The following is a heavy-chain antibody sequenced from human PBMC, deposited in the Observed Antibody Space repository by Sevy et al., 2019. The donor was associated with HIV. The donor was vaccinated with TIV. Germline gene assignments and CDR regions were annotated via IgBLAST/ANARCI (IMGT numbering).Heavy chain of an antibody. J-gene: IGHJ4*02. Sequence: ASVKVSCKTSGYTFTSYGISWVRQAPGQGLEWMGWISGYNCKTKYAQKFQGRVTMTKDTSTYTASMELRSLTSDDTAVYYCAREDIDFWSGYYGGILFDTWGQGTLVTVSS. CDR1: GYTFTSYG. V-gene: IGHV1-18*04. D-gene: IGHD3-3*01. CDR2: ISGYNCKT. CDR3: AREDIDFWSGYYGGILFDT.